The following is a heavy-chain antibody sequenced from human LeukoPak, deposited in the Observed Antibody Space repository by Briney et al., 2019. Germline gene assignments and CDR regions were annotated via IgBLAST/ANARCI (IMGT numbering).Heavy chain of an antibody. CDR1: GFSFSSHG. V-gene: IGHV3-30*03. D-gene: IGHD6-13*01. Sequence: GGSLRLSCAASGFSFSSHGMHWVRQAPGKGLEWVALISYDGSDKYYADSVKGRFTISRDNAKNSLFLHMSSLRAEDTAVYYCATAPAAADSSWGQGTLVAVSS. CDR3: ATAPAAADSS. CDR2: ISYDGSDK. J-gene: IGHJ5*02.